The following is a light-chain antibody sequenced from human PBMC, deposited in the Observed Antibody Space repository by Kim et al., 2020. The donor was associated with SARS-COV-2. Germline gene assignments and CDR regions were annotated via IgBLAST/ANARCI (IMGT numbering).Light chain of an antibody. Sequence: GQSITISCTGNSNDVGGYNYVSWYQQHPGKAPKLMIYDVTYRPSGVSNRFSGSKSGNTASLTISGLQAEDEADYYCSSYTRSSTLVFGTGTKVTVL. CDR3: SSYTRSSTLV. CDR1: SNDVGGYNY. V-gene: IGLV2-14*03. J-gene: IGLJ1*01. CDR2: DVT.